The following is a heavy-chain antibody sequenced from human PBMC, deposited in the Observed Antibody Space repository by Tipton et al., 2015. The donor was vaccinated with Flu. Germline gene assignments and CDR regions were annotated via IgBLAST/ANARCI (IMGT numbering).Heavy chain of an antibody. CDR1: GFTFSSSW. CDR3: ASWGDGRVH. CDR2: INRDGNTT. Sequence: GSLRLSCAASGFTFSSSWMHWVRQAPGKGLVWVSHINRDGNTTNYADSVKGRFTISRDNAKNTVNLQMNSVRDDDTAVYYCASWGDGRVHWGQGTLVTVSS. V-gene: IGHV3-74*01. J-gene: IGHJ4*02. D-gene: IGHD3-10*02.